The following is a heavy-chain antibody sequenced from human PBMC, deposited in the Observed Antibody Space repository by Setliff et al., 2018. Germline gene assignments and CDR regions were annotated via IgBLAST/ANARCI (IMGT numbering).Heavy chain of an antibody. CDR3: TKDGGRLRFVSHLDF. D-gene: IGHD3-3*01. CDR1: GFTFDDYA. V-gene: IGHV3-9*03. CDR2: ISWNSGSI. J-gene: IGHJ4*02. Sequence: GGSLRLSCAASGFTFDDYAMHWVRQAPGKGLEWVSGISWNSGSIGYADSVKGRFTISRDNAKNSLYLQMNSLRAEDMALYYCTKDGGRLRFVSHLDFWGQGTPVTVSS.